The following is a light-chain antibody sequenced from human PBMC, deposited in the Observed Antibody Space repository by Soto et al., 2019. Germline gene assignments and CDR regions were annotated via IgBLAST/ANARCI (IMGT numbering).Light chain of an antibody. CDR1: SSDVGSYNL. CDR3: CSYAGSSTVV. V-gene: IGLV2-23*02. CDR2: EVS. Sequence: QSALTQPASVSGSPGQSITISCTGTSSDVGSYNLVSWYQQHPGKNPKLMIYEVSKRPSGVSNRFSGSKSGNTASLTISGLQAEDEADYYCCSYAGSSTVVFGGGTKLTVL. J-gene: IGLJ2*01.